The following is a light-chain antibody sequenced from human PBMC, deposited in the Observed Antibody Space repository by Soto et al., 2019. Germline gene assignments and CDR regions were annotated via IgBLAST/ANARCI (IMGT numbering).Light chain of an antibody. CDR3: HQYGSSPLT. CDR1: QTLSSSS. CDR2: GAS. J-gene: IGKJ4*01. Sequence: EIVLTQSPGTLSLSPGESGTLSCRAGQTLSSSSLAWYQQKPGQAPRLLIYGASNRASVIPDRFSGGGSGTDFTLTISRLEPEDFAVYYCHQYGSSPLTFGGGTQVEI. V-gene: IGKV3-20*01.